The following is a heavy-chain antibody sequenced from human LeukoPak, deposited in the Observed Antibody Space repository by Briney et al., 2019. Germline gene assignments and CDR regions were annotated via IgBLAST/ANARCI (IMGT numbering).Heavy chain of an antibody. J-gene: IGHJ3*02. V-gene: IGHV1-24*01. CDR1: GYTLTELS. CDR2: FDPEDGET. Sequence: ASVKVSCKVSGYTLTELSMHWVRQAPGKGLEWMGGFDPEDGETIYAQKFQGRVTMTEDTSTDTAYMELSSLRSEDTAVYYCARDLGGDGYNLGVIAFDIWGQGTMVTVSS. CDR3: ARDLGGDGYNLGVIAFDI. D-gene: IGHD5-24*01.